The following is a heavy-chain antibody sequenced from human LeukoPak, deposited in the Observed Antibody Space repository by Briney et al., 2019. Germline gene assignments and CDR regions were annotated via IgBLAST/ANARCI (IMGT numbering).Heavy chain of an antibody. CDR1: GGSISSYY. J-gene: IGHJ5*02. D-gene: IGHD6-13*01. V-gene: IGHV4-59*01. CDR2: IYYSGST. CDR3: ARGDSSTPNWFDP. Sequence: PSETLSLTCTVSGGSISSYYWSWIRQPPGKGLEWIGYIYYSGSTNYNPSLKSRVTISVDTSKNQFSLKLSSVTAADTAVYYCARGDSSTPNWFDPWGQGTLVTVSS.